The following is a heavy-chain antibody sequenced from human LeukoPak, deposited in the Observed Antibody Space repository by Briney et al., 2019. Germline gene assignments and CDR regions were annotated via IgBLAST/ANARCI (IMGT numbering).Heavy chain of an antibody. D-gene: IGHD1-20*01. CDR1: GFAFSSTNA. CDR2: FSNTADTA. V-gene: IGHV3-23*01. J-gene: IGHJ4*02. CDR3: ARDPVTGFIDY. Sequence: GGSLRLSCAASGFAFSSTNAMGWVRQAPGKGLEWVSTFSNTADTAFYADSVKGRFTISRDDSKNTLYLQMSGLRAEDTAVYYCARDPVTGFIDYWGQGTLVTVSS.